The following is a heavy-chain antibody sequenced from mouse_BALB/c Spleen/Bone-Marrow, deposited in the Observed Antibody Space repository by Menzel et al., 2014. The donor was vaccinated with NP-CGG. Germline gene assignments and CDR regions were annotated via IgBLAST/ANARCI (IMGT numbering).Heavy chain of an antibody. Sequence: DVKLVESGGGLVKPGGSLKLSCAASGFTFSSYGMSWVRQTPEKRLEWVATISGGGSYTYYPDSVKGRFTISRDNAKNNLYLQMSSLRSEDTALYYCARQDGSFAMDYWGQGTSVTVSS. CDR3: ARQDGSFAMDY. J-gene: IGHJ4*01. CDR2: ISGGGSYT. D-gene: IGHD2-3*01. V-gene: IGHV5-9-2*01. CDR1: GFTFSSYG.